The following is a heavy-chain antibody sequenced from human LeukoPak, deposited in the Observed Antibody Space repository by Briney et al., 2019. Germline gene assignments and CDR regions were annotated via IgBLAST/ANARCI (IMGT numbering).Heavy chain of an antibody. D-gene: IGHD1-7*01. CDR3: ATLPITGTNDY. J-gene: IGHJ4*02. V-gene: IGHV1-3*01. CDR1: GYTFTSFG. Sequence: GASVKVSCKASGYTFTSFGISWVRQAPGQRLEWMGWINAGNGNTKYSQKFQGRVTITRDTSASTAYMELSSLRSEDTAVYYCATLPITGTNDYWGQGTLVTVSS. CDR2: INAGNGNT.